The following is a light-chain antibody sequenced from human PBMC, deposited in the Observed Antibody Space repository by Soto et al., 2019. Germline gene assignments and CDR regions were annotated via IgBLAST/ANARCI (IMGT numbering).Light chain of an antibody. CDR2: EVS. Sequence: TQPAYVSGSPGQSITISCTGTSSDVGTCNYVSWYQHHPGKAPKLIIYEVSNRPSGVSNSFSGSKSGSTASLTISGLQAEDEDSYHCPRDTRATALRLGTETKATVL. CDR1: SSDVGTCNY. CDR3: PRDTRATALR. V-gene: IGLV2-14*01. J-gene: IGLJ1*01.